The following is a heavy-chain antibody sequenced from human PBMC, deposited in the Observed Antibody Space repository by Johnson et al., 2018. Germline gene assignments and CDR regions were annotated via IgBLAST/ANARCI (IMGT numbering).Heavy chain of an antibody. CDR1: GYTFTSYD. J-gene: IGHJ5*02. CDR3: ARGITMVRGVSRNWFDP. V-gene: IGHV1-8*01. CDR2: MNPNSSNT. Sequence: QVQLVQSGAEVKKPGASVKVSCKASGYTFTSYDINWVRQATGQGLEWMGWMNPNSSNTGYAQKFQGRVTMTRNTPISTADMELSSLRSEDTAVYYCARGITMVRGVSRNWFDPWGQGTLVTVSS. D-gene: IGHD3-10*01.